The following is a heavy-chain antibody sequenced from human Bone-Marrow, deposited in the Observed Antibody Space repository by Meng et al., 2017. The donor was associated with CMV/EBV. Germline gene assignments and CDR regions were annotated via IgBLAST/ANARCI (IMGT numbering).Heavy chain of an antibody. CDR2: ISYDGSNK. Sequence: ASGFTFSSYAMHWVRQAPGKGLEWVAVISYDGSNKYYADSVKGRFTISRDNSKNTLYLQMNSLRAEDTAVYYCARVVPAAIGPGFDPWGQGTLVTVSS. V-gene: IGHV3-30-3*01. J-gene: IGHJ5*02. CDR3: ARVVPAAIGPGFDP. CDR1: GFTFSSYA. D-gene: IGHD2-2*02.